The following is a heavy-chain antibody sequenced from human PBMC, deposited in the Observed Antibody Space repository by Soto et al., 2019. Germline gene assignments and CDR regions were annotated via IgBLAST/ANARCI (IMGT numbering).Heavy chain of an antibody. CDR1: GGSISSGGYY. J-gene: IGHJ4*02. CDR2: IYYSGST. D-gene: IGHD3-10*01. Sequence: PSETLSLTCTVSGGSISSGGYYWSWIRQHPGKGLEWIGYIYYSGSTYYNPSLKSRVTISVDTSKNQFSLKLSSVTAADTAVYYCARGVPDYYGSGSYYDGLIFDYWGQGTLVTVSS. CDR3: ARGVPDYYGSGSYYDGLIFDY. V-gene: IGHV4-31*03.